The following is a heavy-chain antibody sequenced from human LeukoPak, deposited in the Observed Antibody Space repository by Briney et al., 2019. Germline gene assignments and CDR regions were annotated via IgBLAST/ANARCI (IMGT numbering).Heavy chain of an antibody. Sequence: ASVKVSCKASGGTFSSYAISWVRQAPGQGLEWMGGIIPIFGTANYAQKFQGRVTITADESTSTAYMELSSLRSEDTAVYYCAREVVGAERDYGMDVWGQGTTVTVSS. CDR3: AREVVGAERDYGMDV. V-gene: IGHV1-69*13. CDR2: IIPIFGTA. D-gene: IGHD1-26*01. J-gene: IGHJ6*02. CDR1: GGTFSSYA.